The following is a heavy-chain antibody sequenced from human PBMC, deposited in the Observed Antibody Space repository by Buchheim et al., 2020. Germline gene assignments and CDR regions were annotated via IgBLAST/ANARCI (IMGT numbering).Heavy chain of an antibody. CDR2: ISRSGDTT. CDR3: AKEEVPNDY. Sequence: EAQLLESGGGLVQPGGSLRLSCAVSGFTFSNSAMTWVRQAPGKGLEWVSAISRSGDTTYYADSVMGRFTISRDTSKHTLYLQMNSLRVDDTAVYYCAKEEVPNDYWGLGT. J-gene: IGHJ4*02. CDR1: GFTFSNSA. V-gene: IGHV3-23*01.